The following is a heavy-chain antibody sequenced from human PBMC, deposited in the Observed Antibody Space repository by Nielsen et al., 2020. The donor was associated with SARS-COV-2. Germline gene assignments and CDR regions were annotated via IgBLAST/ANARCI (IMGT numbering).Heavy chain of an antibody. CDR2: IYYSGST. CDR3: ARRPRRYCSSTSCYTVSHYFDY. J-gene: IGHJ4*02. D-gene: IGHD2-2*02. V-gene: IGHV4-31*02. Sequence: RQAPGKGLEWIGYIYYSGSTYYNPSLKSRVTISVDTSKNQFSLKLSSVTAADTAVYYCARRPRRYCSSTSCYTVSHYFDYWGQGTLVTVSS.